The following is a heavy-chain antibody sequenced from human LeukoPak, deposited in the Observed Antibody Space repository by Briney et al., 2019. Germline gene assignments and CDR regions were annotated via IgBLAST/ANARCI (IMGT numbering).Heavy chain of an antibody. J-gene: IGHJ4*02. D-gene: IGHD2-15*01. V-gene: IGHV1-2*02. CDR3: AREDCSGGSCYKDY. Sequence: GASVKVSCKASGYTFTGYYMHWVRQAPGQGLEWMGWINPNSGGTNYAQKFQGRVTMTRDTSISTAYMELSRLRSDDTAVYYCAREDCSGGSCYKDYWGQGTLVTVSS. CDR1: GYTFTGYY. CDR2: INPNSGGT.